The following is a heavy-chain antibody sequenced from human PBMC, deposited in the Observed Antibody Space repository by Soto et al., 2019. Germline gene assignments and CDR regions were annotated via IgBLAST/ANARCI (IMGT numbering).Heavy chain of an antibody. D-gene: IGHD2-2*01. V-gene: IGHV2-5*01. CDR3: APKRCGTTSGYRGWFAP. Sequence: QITLKESVPTLVKPTQTLTLTCTFSGFSLSSTGVAVGWIRQPPGKALEWLALIYWNDDRTYSPSLKTSLTLTTDTSNNKVVLTMTNMEPVDDATYYCAPKRCGTTSGYRGWFAPWGEGTLVPVSS. CDR2: IYWNDDR. CDR1: GFSLSSTGVA. J-gene: IGHJ5*02.